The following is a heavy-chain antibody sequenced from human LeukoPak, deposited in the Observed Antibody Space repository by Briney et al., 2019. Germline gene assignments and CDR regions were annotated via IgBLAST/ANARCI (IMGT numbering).Heavy chain of an antibody. J-gene: IGHJ3*02. D-gene: IGHD3-10*01. CDR1: GFTFSSYD. V-gene: IGHV3-23*01. Sequence: GGALRLSCAASGFTFSSYDMTWVRQAPGRGLEWVSSIRPSGDNTYYGDSVKGRFTISRDNSKNTVYLQMNNMRVDDTAVYYCARTSITMVRGVIIYPRDDAFDIWGQGTMVTVSS. CDR3: ARTSITMVRGVIIYPRDDAFDI. CDR2: IRPSGDNT.